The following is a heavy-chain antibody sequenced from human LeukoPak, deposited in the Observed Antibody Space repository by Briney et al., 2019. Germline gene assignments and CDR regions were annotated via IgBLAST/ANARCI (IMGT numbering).Heavy chain of an antibody. CDR2: IRNKAYGGAA. V-gene: IGHV3-49*03. J-gene: IGHJ4*02. Sequence: GGSLRLSCSTSGFTFGDYGMSWLRQAPGKGLEWVGFIRNKAYGGAAEYAASVKGRFTISRDDSNSVTYLQMNSLKTEDTAVYHCSRDGRGTIYGYWDYWGQGTLVTVSS. CDR3: SRDGRGTIYGYWDY. D-gene: IGHD5-18*01. CDR1: GFTFGDYG.